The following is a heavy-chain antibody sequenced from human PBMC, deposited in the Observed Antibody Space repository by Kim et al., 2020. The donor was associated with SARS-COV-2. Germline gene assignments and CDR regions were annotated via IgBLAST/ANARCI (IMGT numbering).Heavy chain of an antibody. J-gene: IGHJ4*02. D-gene: IGHD3-9*01. CDR1: GGSFSGYY. Sequence: SETLSLTCAVYGGSFSGYYWSWIRQPPGKGLEWIGEINHSGSTNYNPSLKSRVTISVDTSKNQFSLKLSSVTAADTAVYYCARGQPYYDILTGYYRPFDYWGQGTLVTVSS. V-gene: IGHV4-34*01. CDR3: ARGQPYYDILTGYYRPFDY. CDR2: INHSGST.